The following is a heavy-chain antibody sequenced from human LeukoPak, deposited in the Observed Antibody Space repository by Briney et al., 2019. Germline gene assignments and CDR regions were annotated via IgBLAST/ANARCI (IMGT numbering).Heavy chain of an antibody. D-gene: IGHD6-19*01. CDR2: ISYDGSYK. V-gene: IGHV3-30*18. CDR3: AKPRIAVAGTDLAF. Sequence: PGGSLRLSCAASGFTFSSYGMHWVRQAPAKGLEWVAVISYDGSYKYYADSVKGRFTISRDNSKNTLYLQMNSLRAEDTAVYYCAKPRIAVAGTDLAFWGQGTLVTVSS. J-gene: IGHJ4*02. CDR1: GFTFSSYG.